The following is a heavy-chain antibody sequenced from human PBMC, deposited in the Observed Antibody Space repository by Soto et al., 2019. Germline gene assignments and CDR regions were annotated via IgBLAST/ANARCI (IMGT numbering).Heavy chain of an antibody. CDR1: GGSISSGGYY. CDR3: ARVGTMIASSLVRYFDL. J-gene: IGHJ2*01. V-gene: IGHV4-30-4*08. D-gene: IGHD3-22*01. CDR2: IYYIGST. Sequence: SETLSLTCTVSGGSISSGGYYWNWIRQHPGKGLEWIGYIYYIGSTYYNPSLKSRVTISLDTSKNQFSLKLSSVTAADTAVYYCARVGTMIASSLVRYFDLWGRGTLVTVSS.